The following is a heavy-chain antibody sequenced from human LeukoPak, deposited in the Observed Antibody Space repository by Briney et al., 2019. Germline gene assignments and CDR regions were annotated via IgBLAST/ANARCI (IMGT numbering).Heavy chain of an antibody. CDR2: INPSGGST. CDR3: AIGIAAAGPFDY. Sequence: ASVKVSCKATGYTFTSYYMHWVRQAPGQGLEWMGIINPSGGSTSYAQKFQGRVTMTRDTSTSTVYMELSSLRSEDTAVYYCAIGIAAAGPFDYWGQGTLVIVSS. V-gene: IGHV1-46*01. J-gene: IGHJ4*02. D-gene: IGHD6-13*01. CDR1: GYTFTSYY.